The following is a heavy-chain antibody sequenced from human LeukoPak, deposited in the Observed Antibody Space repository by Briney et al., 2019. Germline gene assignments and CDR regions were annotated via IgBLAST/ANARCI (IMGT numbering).Heavy chain of an antibody. CDR1: GGSISSSNYN. D-gene: IGHD6-13*01. J-gene: IGHJ4*02. Sequence: SETLSLTCSVAGGSISSSNYNWGWIRQPPGKGLEWIGSIYYSGSTYYNPSLKSRVTISVDTSKNQFSLKLSSVTAADTAVYYCARGLAAAARLFDYWGQGTLVTVSS. V-gene: IGHV4-39*07. CDR2: IYYSGST. CDR3: ARGLAAAARLFDY.